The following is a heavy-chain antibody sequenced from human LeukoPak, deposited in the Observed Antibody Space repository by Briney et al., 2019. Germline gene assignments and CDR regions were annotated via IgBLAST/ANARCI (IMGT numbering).Heavy chain of an antibody. J-gene: IGHJ6*03. Sequence: SETLSLTCAVYGGSFSGYFWTWIRQPPGKGLEWIGEVNHGGGTNYNPSLESRVTVSVDTSKNQFSLNLSSVTAADTAVYYCARGTRCNSASPFSHYYYMDVWGKGTTVTVSS. CDR1: GGSFSGYF. D-gene: IGHD4-11*01. V-gene: IGHV4-34*01. CDR3: ARGTRCNSASPFSHYYYMDV. CDR2: VNHGGGT.